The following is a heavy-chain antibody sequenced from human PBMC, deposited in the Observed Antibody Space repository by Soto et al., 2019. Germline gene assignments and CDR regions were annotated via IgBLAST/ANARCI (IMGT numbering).Heavy chain of an antibody. CDR3: ERDRDYGSGSYDISYYGMDV. J-gene: IGHJ6*02. D-gene: IGHD3-10*01. CDR1: GLTFSSYG. V-gene: IGHV3-33*01. Sequence: GRSLRLSCAASGLTFSSYGMHWVRQAPGKGLEWVAVIWYDGSNKYYADSVKGRFTISRDNSKNTLYLQMNSLRAEDTAVYYCERDRDYGSGSYDISYYGMDVWGQGTTVTVSS. CDR2: IWYDGSNK.